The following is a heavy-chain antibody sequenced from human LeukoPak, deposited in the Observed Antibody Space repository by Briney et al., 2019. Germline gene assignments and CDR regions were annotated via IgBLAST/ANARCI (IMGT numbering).Heavy chain of an antibody. Sequence: GGSLRLSCAASGFTFSSYSTNWVRQAPGKGLEWVSSISSSSSYIYYADSVKGRFTISRDNAKNSLYLQMNSLRAEDTAVYYCARKKEYDSSGFPGYYYGMDVWGQGTTVTVSS. D-gene: IGHD3-22*01. CDR2: ISSSSSYI. J-gene: IGHJ6*02. V-gene: IGHV3-21*01. CDR1: GFTFSSYS. CDR3: ARKKEYDSSGFPGYYYGMDV.